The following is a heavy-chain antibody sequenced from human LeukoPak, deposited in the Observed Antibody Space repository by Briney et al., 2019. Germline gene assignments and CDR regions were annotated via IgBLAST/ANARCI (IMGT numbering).Heavy chain of an antibody. CDR1: GGSISSSSYY. CDR2: IYYSGST. CDR3: ARRYMVRGVIWFDY. D-gene: IGHD3-10*01. V-gene: IGHV4-39*01. Sequence: SETLSLTCTVSGGSISSSSYYWGWIRQPPGKGLEWIGSIYYSGSTYYNPSLKSRVTMSVDTSKNQFSLKLSSVTAADTAVYYCARRYMVRGVIWFDYWGQGTLVTVSS. J-gene: IGHJ4*02.